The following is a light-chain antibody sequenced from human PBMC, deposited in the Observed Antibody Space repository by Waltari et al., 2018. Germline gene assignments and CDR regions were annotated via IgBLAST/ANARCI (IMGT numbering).Light chain of an antibody. CDR1: SSDIGTHNY. CDR3: CSDTSRSTYV. V-gene: IGLV2-14*01. J-gene: IGLJ1*01. Sequence: QSALPQPASVSGFLGQWVTISCAGSSSDIGTHNYVSWYQQHPGRAPKLIIYDVNKRPSGVSDRFSGSKSGNTASLTISGLHAEDEAEYYCCSDTSRSTYVFGTGTEVTVL. CDR2: DVN.